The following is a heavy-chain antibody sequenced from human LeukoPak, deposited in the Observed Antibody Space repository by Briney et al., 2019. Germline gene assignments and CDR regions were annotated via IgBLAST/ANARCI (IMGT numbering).Heavy chain of an antibody. J-gene: IGHJ4*02. CDR2: IKSKSDGGTT. CDR1: GFTVNNAW. D-gene: IGHD2-15*01. Sequence: GGSLRLSCAGSGFTVNNAWMSRVRQTPGKGLEWVGRIKSKSDGGTTDYAAPVKGRFTISRDESKNTLFLQMNSLKTEDTAVYFCTTGYIVVAAPGDYWGQGTLVTVSS. V-gene: IGHV3-15*01. CDR3: TTGYIVVAAPGDY.